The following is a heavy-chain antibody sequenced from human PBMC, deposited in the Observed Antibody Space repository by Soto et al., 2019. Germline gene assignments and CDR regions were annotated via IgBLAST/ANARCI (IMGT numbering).Heavy chain of an antibody. CDR2: TYYRSKWYN. V-gene: IGHV6-1*01. D-gene: IGHD6-19*01. J-gene: IGHJ5*02. CDR1: GDSVSSNSAA. CDR3: ARGDRLLAVADTVWCDP. Sequence: SHTLSLTCAISGDSVSSNSAAWNWIRQSPSRGLEWLGRTYYRSKWYNDYAVSVKSRITINPDTSKNQFSLQLNSVTPEDTAVYYCARGDRLLAVADTVWCDPWGQGTLVTVSS.